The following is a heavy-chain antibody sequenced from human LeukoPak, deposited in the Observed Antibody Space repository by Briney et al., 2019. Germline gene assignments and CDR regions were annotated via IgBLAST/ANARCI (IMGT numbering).Heavy chain of an antibody. D-gene: IGHD7-27*01. Sequence: PSETLSLICTVSGGSLSSYYWSWLRQPAGKGLEWLGRIYTSGSTNYNPSLKSRVTMSVDTSKNQFSLKLSSVTAADTAVYYCAREPTGVFLDDAFDIWGQGTMVTVSS. CDR1: GGSLSSYY. CDR2: IYTSGST. J-gene: IGHJ3*02. V-gene: IGHV4-4*07. CDR3: AREPTGVFLDDAFDI.